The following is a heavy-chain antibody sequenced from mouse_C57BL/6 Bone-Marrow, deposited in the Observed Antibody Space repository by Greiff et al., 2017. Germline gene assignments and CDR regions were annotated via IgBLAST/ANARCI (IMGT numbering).Heavy chain of an antibody. CDR2: IDPENGDT. CDR3: TTLITTLYYVDY. V-gene: IGHV14-4*01. CDR1: GFNIKDDY. J-gene: IGHJ2*01. Sequence: VQLQQSGAELVRPGASVKLSCTASGFNIKDDYMHWVKQRPEQGLEWIGWIDPENGDTEYASKFQGKATITADTSSNTAYLQLSSLTSEDTAVYYCTTLITTLYYVDYWGQGTTLTVSS. D-gene: IGHD1-1*01.